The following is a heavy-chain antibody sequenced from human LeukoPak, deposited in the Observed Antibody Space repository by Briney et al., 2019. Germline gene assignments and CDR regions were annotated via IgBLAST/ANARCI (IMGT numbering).Heavy chain of an antibody. CDR2: IYSGGST. J-gene: IGHJ4*02. Sequence: GGSLRLSCAASGFTVSSNYMSWVRQAPGKGLEWVSVIYSGGSTYYADSVKGRFTISRDNSKNTLYLQMNSLRAEDTAVYYCASSGQWLLYYFDYWGQGTLVTVSS. CDR1: GFTVSSNY. CDR3: ASSGQWLLYYFDY. V-gene: IGHV3-66*01. D-gene: IGHD6-19*01.